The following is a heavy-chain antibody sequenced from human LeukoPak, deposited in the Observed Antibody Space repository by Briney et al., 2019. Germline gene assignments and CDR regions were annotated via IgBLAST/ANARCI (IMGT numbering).Heavy chain of an antibody. CDR1: GGSISSGGDY. Sequence: SETLSLTCTVSGGSISSGGDYWSWIRQPAGKGLEWIGRINNRGSTNYNPSLKSRVTMSVDTSKNQFSLRLSSVTAADTAVYYCASLPEIAVAGSDAFDIWGQGTMVTVSS. V-gene: IGHV4-61*02. D-gene: IGHD6-19*01. CDR2: INNRGST. J-gene: IGHJ3*02. CDR3: ASLPEIAVAGSDAFDI.